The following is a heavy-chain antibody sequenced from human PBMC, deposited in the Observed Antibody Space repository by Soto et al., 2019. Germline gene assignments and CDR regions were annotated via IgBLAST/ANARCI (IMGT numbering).Heavy chain of an antibody. D-gene: IGHD1-20*01. CDR2: INHSGST. J-gene: IGHJ6*02. Sequence: SETLSLTCAVYGGSFSGYYWSWIRQPPGKGLEWIGEINHSGSTNYNPSLKSRVTISVDTSKNQFSLKLSSVTAADTAVYYCARVGFNWNDDYYGMDVWGQGTTVTGSS. CDR3: ARVGFNWNDDYYGMDV. CDR1: GGSFSGYY. V-gene: IGHV4-34*01.